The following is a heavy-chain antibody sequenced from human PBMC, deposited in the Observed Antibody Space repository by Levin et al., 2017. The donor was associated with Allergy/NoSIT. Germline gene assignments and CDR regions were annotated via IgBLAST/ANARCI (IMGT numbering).Heavy chain of an antibody. V-gene: IGHV3-30*18. CDR3: AKYRAGNCESCSQTVSYFYFYGMDV. Sequence: LSLTCAASGSSLSAYGMHWVRQAPGKGLEWVAVISYDGNNKYYVCSVRGRFTISRDNSKNTLYLPMNSLRPEDTAVYYCAKYRAGNCESCSQTVSYFYFYGMDVWGQGTKGT. J-gene: IGHJ6*02. CDR1: GSSLSAYG. CDR2: ISYDGNNK. D-gene: IGHD2-15*01.